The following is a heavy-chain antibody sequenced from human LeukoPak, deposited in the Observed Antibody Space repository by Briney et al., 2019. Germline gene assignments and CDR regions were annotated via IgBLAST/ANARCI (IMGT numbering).Heavy chain of an antibody. D-gene: IGHD3-22*01. J-gene: IGHJ6*03. Sequence: SETLSLTCSVSGGAIISYYWSWIRQPAGKGPEWIGCIYPTGNTDYNPSLKTRVTMSTDLSKKQFSLRLRSVTAADTAVYYCARLKFYDSTGYSPGYYMDVWGKGTAVTVSS. V-gene: IGHV4-4*07. CDR3: ARLKFYDSTGYSPGYYMDV. CDR1: GGAIISYY. CDR2: IYPTGNT.